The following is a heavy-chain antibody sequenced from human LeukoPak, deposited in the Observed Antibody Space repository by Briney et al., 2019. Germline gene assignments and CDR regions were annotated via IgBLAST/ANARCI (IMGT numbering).Heavy chain of an antibody. D-gene: IGHD2-2*01. CDR2: IYTSGVT. CDR1: GRAISNLEYY. Sequence: SETLSLTCTVSGRAISNLEYYWTWIRQPAGKRLEWIGRIYTSGVTNYNPSLKSRVTMSVDKAKNQISLNLASLTAADTALYYCAGRGSSSGTFDVWGPGTFVTVSS. J-gene: IGHJ3*01. V-gene: IGHV4-61*02. CDR3: AGRGSSSGTFDV.